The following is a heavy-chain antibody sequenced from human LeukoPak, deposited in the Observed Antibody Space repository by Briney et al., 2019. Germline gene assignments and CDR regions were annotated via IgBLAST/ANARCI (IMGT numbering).Heavy chain of an antibody. CDR2: ISYDGSNK. V-gene: IGHV3-30-3*01. J-gene: IGHJ4*02. CDR3: AREEGSDIVATIYSYFDY. D-gene: IGHD5-12*01. CDR1: GFTFSSYA. Sequence: PGGSLRLSCAASGFTFSSYAMHWVRQAPGKGLGWVAVISYDGSNKYYADSVKGRFTISRDNSKNTLYLQMNSLRAEDTAVYYCAREEGSDIVATIYSYFDYWGQGTLVTVSS.